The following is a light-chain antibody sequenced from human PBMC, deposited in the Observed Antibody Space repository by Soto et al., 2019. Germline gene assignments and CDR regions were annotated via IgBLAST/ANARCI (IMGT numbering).Light chain of an antibody. V-gene: IGKV1-12*01. CDR1: EDISTW. Sequence: IQITHSPSSLSASVLYRVTITSRASEDISTWLAWYQQKPGKAPKLLIYAASSLQSGVPSRFSGSGSGTDFTLTISSLQPEDFATYYCQHADSFPLITFGQGTRLETK. J-gene: IGKJ5*01. CDR2: AAS. CDR3: QHADSFPLIT.